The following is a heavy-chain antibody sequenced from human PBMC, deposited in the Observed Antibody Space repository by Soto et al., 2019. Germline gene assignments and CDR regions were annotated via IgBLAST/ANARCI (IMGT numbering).Heavy chain of an antibody. Sequence: EVQLVESGGGLDKPGGSLRLSCAASGFTFSSYSMNWVRQAPGKGLEWVSSISSSSSYIYYADSVKGRFTISRDNAKNSLYLQMNSLRAEDTAVYYCAREPRGMAKAFDIWGQGTMVTVSS. V-gene: IGHV3-21*01. CDR3: AREPRGMAKAFDI. CDR1: GFTFSSYS. J-gene: IGHJ3*02. CDR2: ISSSSSYI. D-gene: IGHD5-12*01.